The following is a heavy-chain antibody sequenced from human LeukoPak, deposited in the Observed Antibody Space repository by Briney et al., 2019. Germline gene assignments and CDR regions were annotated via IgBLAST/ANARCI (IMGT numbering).Heavy chain of an antibody. V-gene: IGHV3-74*01. CDR2: INTDGSST. CDR3: ARTVPGYFFDY. D-gene: IGHD3-10*01. Sequence: GGSLRLSCAASGFTFSSYWMHWVRQAAGNGLVWVSRINTDGSSTSYADSVKGRFTISRDNAKNTLYLQMNSLRAEDTAVYYCARTVPGYFFDYWGQGTLVTVSS. J-gene: IGHJ4*02. CDR1: GFTFSSYW.